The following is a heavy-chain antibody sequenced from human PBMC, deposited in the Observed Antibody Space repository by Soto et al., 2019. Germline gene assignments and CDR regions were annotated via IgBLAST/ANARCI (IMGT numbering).Heavy chain of an antibody. CDR2: ISAYDDKT. D-gene: IGHD6-19*01. CDR3: ARDRLIAVTGLLRN. CDR1: GYPFTSYG. Sequence: ASVNVYCKTSGYPFTSYGINWVRQAPGQGPEWMGWISAYDDKTIYSQKFQGRVTLTADTSTTTAYMELRGLRFDDTAVYYCARDRLIAVTGLLRNWGQGTLVTVSS. J-gene: IGHJ4*02. V-gene: IGHV1-18*01.